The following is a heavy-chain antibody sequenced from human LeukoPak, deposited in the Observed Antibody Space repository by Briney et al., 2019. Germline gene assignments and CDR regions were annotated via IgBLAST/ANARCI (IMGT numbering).Heavy chain of an antibody. Sequence: SQTLSLTCAICGDSVSINSAAWNWIRQSPSRGLEWLGRTYYRSKWYNDFAVSVKSRIAINPDTSKNQFSLQLTSVTPEDTAVYYCARVSSSWSPSLSVTHYFDSWGQGALVTVSS. V-gene: IGHV6-1*01. CDR2: TYYRSKWYN. J-gene: IGHJ4*02. D-gene: IGHD6-6*01. CDR1: GDSVSINSAA. CDR3: ARVSSSWSPSLSVTHYFDS.